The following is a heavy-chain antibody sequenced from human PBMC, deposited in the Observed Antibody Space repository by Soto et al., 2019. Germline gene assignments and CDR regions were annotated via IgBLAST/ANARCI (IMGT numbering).Heavy chain of an antibody. Sequence: QVQLQQWGAGLLKPSETLSLTCAVNGGPFGGFYWTWIRQSPGKGLEWIGEIHHGGSTNYNPSLTSRVTMSLDTSKNQFELKLTSVTATDTAVYYCARAYRISMVILTTNYFDSWGQRNPVAVSS. CDR1: GGPFGGFY. CDR2: IHHGGST. J-gene: IGHJ4*02. D-gene: IGHD3-10*01. CDR3: ARAYRISMVILTTNYFDS. V-gene: IGHV4-34*01.